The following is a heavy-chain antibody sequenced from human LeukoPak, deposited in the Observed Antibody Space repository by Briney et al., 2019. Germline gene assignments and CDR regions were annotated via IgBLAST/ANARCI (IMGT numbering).Heavy chain of an antibody. D-gene: IGHD3-10*02. CDR1: GFTFSSYG. V-gene: IGHV3-23*01. J-gene: IGHJ6*04. Sequence: GGTLRLSCAASGFTFSSYGMSWVRQAPGKGLEWVSAISGSGGSTYYADSVKGRFTISGDNAKNSLYLQMNSLRAEDTAVYYCAELGITMIGGVWGKGTTVTISS. CDR3: AELGITMIGGV. CDR2: ISGSGGST.